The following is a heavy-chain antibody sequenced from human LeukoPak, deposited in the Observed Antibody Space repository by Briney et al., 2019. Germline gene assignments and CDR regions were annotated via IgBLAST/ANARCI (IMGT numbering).Heavy chain of an antibody. V-gene: IGHV3-74*01. J-gene: IGHJ6*02. CDR3: AKDRYKLYYYYYGMDV. CDR1: GFTFSSYW. CDR2: VNTDGSDI. D-gene: IGHD1-1*01. Sequence: GGSLRLSCAASGFTFSSYWMHWVRQAPAKGLVWVSRVNTDGSDISYADSVEGRFTISRDNAKNTLYLQMNSLGAEDTAVYYCAKDRYKLYYYYYGMDVWGQGTTVTVSS.